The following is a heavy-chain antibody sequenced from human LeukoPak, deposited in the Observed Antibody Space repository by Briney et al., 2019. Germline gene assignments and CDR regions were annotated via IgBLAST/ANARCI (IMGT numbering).Heavy chain of an antibody. V-gene: IGHV3-30*18. CDR2: ISYDGSAK. CDR3: AKEKVPYNWNPFDY. J-gene: IGHJ4*02. D-gene: IGHD1-20*01. Sequence: PGRSLRLSCAASGFTFSSYGMHWVRQAPGKGLEWLAVISYDGSAKYYAGSVKGRFTISRDNSQNTVSLQMNSLRAEDTAVYYCAKEKVPYNWNPFDYWGQGTLVTVSS. CDR1: GFTFSSYG.